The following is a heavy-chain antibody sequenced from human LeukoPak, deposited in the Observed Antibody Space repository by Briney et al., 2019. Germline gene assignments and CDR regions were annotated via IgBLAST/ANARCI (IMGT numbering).Heavy chain of an antibody. CDR1: GFTFSGYA. J-gene: IGHJ4*02. Sequence: GGSLRLSCAASGFTFSGYAMSWVRQAPGKGLEWVSAIVNSGGSTYYADSVKGRFTISRDNSQNTLYLQMNSLRAEDTAVYYCAKGNYDFWSAYDYWGQGTLVTVSS. D-gene: IGHD3-3*01. CDR2: IVNSGGST. CDR3: AKGNYDFWSAYDY. V-gene: IGHV3-23*01.